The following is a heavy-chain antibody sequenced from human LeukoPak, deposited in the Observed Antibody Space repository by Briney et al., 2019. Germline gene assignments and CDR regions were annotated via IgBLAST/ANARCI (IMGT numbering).Heavy chain of an antibody. D-gene: IGHD2-15*01. CDR1: RFTFSTYW. CDR3: AKDDADIVVVVAARGSDAFDI. Sequence: PGGSLRLSCAASRFTFSTYWMHWVRQAPGKGLVWVSRINSDGSSTDYADSVKGRFTISRDNAKNTLYLQMNSLRAEDTAVYYCAKDDADIVVVVAARGSDAFDIWGQGTMVTVSS. J-gene: IGHJ3*02. CDR2: INSDGSST. V-gene: IGHV3-74*01.